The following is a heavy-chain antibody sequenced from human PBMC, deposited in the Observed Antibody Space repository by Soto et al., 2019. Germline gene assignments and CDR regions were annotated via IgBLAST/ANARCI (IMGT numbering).Heavy chain of an antibody. J-gene: IGHJ4*02. CDR1: GFTFSRYG. D-gene: IGHD3-10*01. CDR2: ISGSGDST. Sequence: PGGSLRLSCAASGFTFSRYGMTWVRQAPGKGLEWVSAISGSGDSTNYGDSVKGRFIISRDNSKNTLFMQMNSLRVEDTAVYYCAIRGLSKSEVRGYFDYWGRGTLVTVSS. V-gene: IGHV3-23*01. CDR3: AIRGLSKSEVRGYFDY.